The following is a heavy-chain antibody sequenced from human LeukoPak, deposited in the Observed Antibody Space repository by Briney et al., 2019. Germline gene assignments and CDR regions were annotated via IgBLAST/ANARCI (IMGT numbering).Heavy chain of an antibody. CDR1: GGSISSSSYF. CDR2: VYDSGST. V-gene: IGHV4-39*01. Sequence: SETLSLTCTVSGGSISSSSYFWGWIRQPPGKGLEWIGSVYDSGSTYYNPSLKSRVTISVDTSKDQFSLKLSSVTAADTAVFYCARLPPTESSGWGRPFDYWGQGTLVTVSS. J-gene: IGHJ4*02. CDR3: ARLPPTESSGWGRPFDY. D-gene: IGHD6-19*01.